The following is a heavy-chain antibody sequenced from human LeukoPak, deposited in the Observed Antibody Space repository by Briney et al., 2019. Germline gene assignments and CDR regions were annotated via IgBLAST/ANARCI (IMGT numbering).Heavy chain of an antibody. Sequence: SETLSLTCTVSGGSISSRSYYWGWIRQPPGKGLEWIGSIYYSGSTYYNPSLKSRVTISVDTSKNQFSLKLSSVTAADTAVYYCARRRVKYGSAPPGFDPWGQGTLVTVSS. CDR2: IYYSGST. CDR1: GGSISSRSYY. V-gene: IGHV4-39*01. CDR3: ARRRVKYGSAPPGFDP. D-gene: IGHD2-15*01. J-gene: IGHJ5*02.